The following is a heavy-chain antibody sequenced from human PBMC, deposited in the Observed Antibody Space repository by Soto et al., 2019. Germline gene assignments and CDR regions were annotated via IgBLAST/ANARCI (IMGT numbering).Heavy chain of an antibody. CDR1: GGSISSYY. V-gene: IGHV4-59*01. D-gene: IGHD6-19*01. Sequence: SETLSLTCTVSGGSISSYYWSWIRQPPGKGLERIGYIYYSGSTNYNPSLKSRVTISVDTSKNQFSLKLSSVTAADTAVYYCARGSSGWYTLTFFDYWSQGTLVTVSS. CDR3: ARGSSGWYTLTFFDY. CDR2: IYYSGST. J-gene: IGHJ4*02.